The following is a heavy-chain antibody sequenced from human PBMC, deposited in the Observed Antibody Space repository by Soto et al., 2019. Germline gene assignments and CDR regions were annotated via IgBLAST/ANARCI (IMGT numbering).Heavy chain of an antibody. Sequence: QVQLQQWGAGLLKPSETLSLTCAVYGGSFSGYYWSWIRQPPGKGLEWIGEINHSGSTNYNPSLKSRVTISVDTSKNQFSLKLSSVTAADTAVYYCASRAAAATERVFDYWGQGTLVTVSS. CDR1: GGSFSGYY. J-gene: IGHJ4*02. D-gene: IGHD6-13*01. CDR2: INHSGST. V-gene: IGHV4-34*01. CDR3: ASRAAAATERVFDY.